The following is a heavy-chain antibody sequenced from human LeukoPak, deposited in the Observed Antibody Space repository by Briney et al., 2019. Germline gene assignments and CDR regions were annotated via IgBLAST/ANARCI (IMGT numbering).Heavy chain of an antibody. Sequence: GGSLRLFCAASGFTLSNYDMNWVRQAPGKGLEWVSSTSTSSRYIYYKDSVRGRFTISRDDAKNSLYLEMNSLRAEDTAVYYCARADCSSSTCYLRRSWFDPWGQGTLVTVSS. D-gene: IGHD2-2*01. CDR2: TSTSSRYI. CDR1: GFTLSNYD. V-gene: IGHV3-21*01. J-gene: IGHJ5*02. CDR3: ARADCSSSTCYLRRSWFDP.